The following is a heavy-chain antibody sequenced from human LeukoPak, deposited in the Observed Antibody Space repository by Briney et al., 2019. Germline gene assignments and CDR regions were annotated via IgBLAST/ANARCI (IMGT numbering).Heavy chain of an antibody. CDR2: IWNDGSSQ. V-gene: IGHV3-33*06. Sequence: GGSLRLSCVASHFTFSHFGMHWVRQAPGKGLEWVAVIWNDGSSQYYADSVKGRFTISRDNSQNTVYLQMNSLRVEDTAVYYSAKDAQRGFDYSNSLEKWGQGTLVIVSS. D-gene: IGHD4-11*01. J-gene: IGHJ4*02. CDR1: HFTFSHFG. CDR3: AKDAQRGFDYSNSLEK.